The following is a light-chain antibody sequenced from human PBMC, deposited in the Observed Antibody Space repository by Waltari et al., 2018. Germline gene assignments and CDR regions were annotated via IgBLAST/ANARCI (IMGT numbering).Light chain of an antibody. CDR1: ALPKQF. CDR2: KDT. J-gene: IGLJ1*01. CDR3: QSADSSGTYEV. Sequence: SYELTQPPSVSVSPGQTARITCSGDALPKQFAYWYQQKSGQAPVVVIYKDTERLSGIPERFSGSSSGTTVTLTISGVQAEDEADYYCQSADSSGTYEVFGTGTKVTVL. V-gene: IGLV3-25*03.